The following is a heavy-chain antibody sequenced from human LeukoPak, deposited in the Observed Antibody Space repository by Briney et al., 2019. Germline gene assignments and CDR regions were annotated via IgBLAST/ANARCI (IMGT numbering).Heavy chain of an antibody. CDR1: GFTFSTNA. CDR2: ISTSGDRT. CDR3: ARSAVGTSCCTAVDY. V-gene: IGHV3-23*01. J-gene: IGHJ4*02. Sequence: PGGSLRLSCAASGFTFSTNAMTWGRHPPRKGLGWVSGISTSGDRTYYADSVKGRFTISTDNSKNTLYLQMNSLRAEDTAEYYCARSAVGTSCCTAVDYWGQGTLVTVSS. D-gene: IGHD1-26*01.